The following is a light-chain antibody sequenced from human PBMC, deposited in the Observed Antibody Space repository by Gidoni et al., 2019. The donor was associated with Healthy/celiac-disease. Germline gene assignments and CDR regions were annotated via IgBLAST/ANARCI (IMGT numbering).Light chain of an antibody. J-gene: IGKJ1*01. Sequence: DIQMTQSPSTLSASVGDRVTIPCRASQSISSWLAWYQQKPGKAPKLLIYKASSLESGVPSRFSGSGSGTEFTLTISSLQPDDFATYYCQHGGTFGQGTKVEIK. CDR1: QSISSW. CDR2: KAS. V-gene: IGKV1-5*03. CDR3: QHGGT.